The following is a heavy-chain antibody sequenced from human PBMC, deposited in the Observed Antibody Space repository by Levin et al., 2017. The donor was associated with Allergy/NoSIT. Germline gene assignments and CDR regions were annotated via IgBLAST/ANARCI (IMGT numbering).Heavy chain of an antibody. D-gene: IGHD2-15*01. Sequence: GESLKISCQGSGYSFISYWIAWVRQMPGKGLEWMGSVYPADSDATYNPSFLGQVSLSVDKSLNTAYLQWSRLKPSDTAIYYCAKIDSHSGYGMNVWGQGTTVTVSS. CDR1: GYSFISYW. J-gene: IGHJ6*02. V-gene: IGHV5-51*01. CDR3: AKIDSHSGYGMNV. CDR2: VYPADSDA.